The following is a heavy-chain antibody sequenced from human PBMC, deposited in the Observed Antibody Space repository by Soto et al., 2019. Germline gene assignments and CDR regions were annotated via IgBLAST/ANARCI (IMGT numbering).Heavy chain of an antibody. CDR3: ARDEGGESSLYYYYGVDV. Sequence: PGGSLRLSCAASGFTFSTYGMTWVRQARGKGLEWVSSIRSRSSYIYYADSVKGRFTISRDNAKNSLFLHMNSLRADDTAVYYCARDEGGESSLYYYYGVDVWGQGTTVTVSS. D-gene: IGHD3-16*01. CDR1: GFTFSTYG. CDR2: IRSRSSYI. V-gene: IGHV3-21*01. J-gene: IGHJ6*02.